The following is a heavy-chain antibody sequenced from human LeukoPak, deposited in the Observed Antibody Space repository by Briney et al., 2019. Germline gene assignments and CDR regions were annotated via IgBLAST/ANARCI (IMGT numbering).Heavy chain of an antibody. CDR3: ARYNYYDSSGYPY. Sequence: PGGSLRLSCAASGFTFSSYSMNWVRQAPGKGLEWVSSISSSSSYIYYADSVKGRSTISRDNAKNSLYLQMNSLRAEDTAVYYCARYNYYDSSGYPYWGQGTLVTVSS. CDR1: GFTFSSYS. V-gene: IGHV3-21*04. J-gene: IGHJ4*02. D-gene: IGHD3-22*01. CDR2: ISSSSSYI.